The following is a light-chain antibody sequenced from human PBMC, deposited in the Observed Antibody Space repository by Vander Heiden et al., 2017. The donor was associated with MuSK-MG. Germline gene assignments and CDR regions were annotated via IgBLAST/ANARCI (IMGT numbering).Light chain of an antibody. V-gene: IGKV3-15*01. J-gene: IGKJ1*01. Sequence: DIVMTQSPATLSVSPGERATLSCRASQSVSSNLAWYQQKPGQAPRLLMHGASTRAIDIPARFSGSGSGTEFTLTISSLQSEDFAVYYCQQYNNWPGTFGQGTKVEI. CDR2: GAS. CDR3: QQYNNWPGT. CDR1: QSVSSN.